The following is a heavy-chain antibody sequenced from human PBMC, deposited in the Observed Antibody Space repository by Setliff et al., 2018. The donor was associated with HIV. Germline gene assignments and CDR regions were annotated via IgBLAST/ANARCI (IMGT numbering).Heavy chain of an antibody. CDR2: ISAYNGNT. J-gene: IGHJ4*02. D-gene: IGHD3-22*01. V-gene: IGHV1-18*01. CDR1: GYTFTSYG. CDR3: ARDPPGWRYDSSGYTDY. Sequence: GASVKVSCKASGYTFTSYGISGVRQAPGQGLEWMGWISAYNGNTNYAQKLQGRVTMTTDTSTSTAYMELRSLRSDDTAVYYCARDPPGWRYDSSGYTDYWGQGTLVTVSS.